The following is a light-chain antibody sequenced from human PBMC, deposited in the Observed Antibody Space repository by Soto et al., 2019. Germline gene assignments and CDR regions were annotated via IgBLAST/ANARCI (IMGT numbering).Light chain of an antibody. CDR1: QGIRND. Sequence: DIQMTQSPSSLSASVGDRVTITCRASQGIRNDLAWFQQKPGKAPKRLIYAASNLQSGVPSRFSGSGSRTEFTLTISSLKPDDFATYYCQHYNSYSEAFGQGTKVDIK. CDR2: AAS. CDR3: QHYNSYSEA. J-gene: IGKJ1*01. V-gene: IGKV1-17*01.